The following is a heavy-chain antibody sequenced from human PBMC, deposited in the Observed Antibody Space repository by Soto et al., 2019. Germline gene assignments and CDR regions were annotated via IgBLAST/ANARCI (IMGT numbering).Heavy chain of an antibody. J-gene: IGHJ4*02. CDR2: MDQDGSER. Sequence: EVQLVESGAGLLQPGGSLRLSCAASGFTFSTYWMTWVRQPPGKGLEWVANMDQDGSERYYVVSVRGRFTVSRDNAKNSLYLQMNSLRAEDTAVYYCVCGGNFFIYWGQGTLVTVSP. D-gene: IGHD3-16*01. V-gene: IGHV3-7*01. CDR3: VCGGNFFIY. CDR1: GFTFSTYW.